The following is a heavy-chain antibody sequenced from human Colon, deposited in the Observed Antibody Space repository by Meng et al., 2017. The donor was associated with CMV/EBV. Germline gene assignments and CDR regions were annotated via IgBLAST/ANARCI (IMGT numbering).Heavy chain of an antibody. CDR1: GGSVSSGSYY. J-gene: IGHJ4*02. Sequence: SETLSLTCTVSGGSVSSGSYYWSWIRQPPGKGLEWIGYIYYSGSTNYNPSLKSRVTISVDTSKNQFSLKLSSVTAADMAVYYCARDREGWGYYFDYWGQGTLVTVSS. D-gene: IGHD3-16*01. CDR2: IYYSGST. V-gene: IGHV4-61*01. CDR3: ARDREGWGYYFDY.